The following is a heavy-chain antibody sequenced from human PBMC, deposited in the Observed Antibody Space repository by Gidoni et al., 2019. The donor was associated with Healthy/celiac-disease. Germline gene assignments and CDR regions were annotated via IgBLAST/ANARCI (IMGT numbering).Heavy chain of an antibody. Sequence: QVQLVQSGAEVKKPGASVKVSCKASGYTFTSYYRHWVRQAPGQGLEWMGIINPSGGSTSYAQKFQGRVTMTRDTSTSTVYMELSSLRSEDTAVYYCARARREWLPDNGGGWFDPWGQGTLVTVSS. CDR2: INPSGGST. V-gene: IGHV1-46*01. CDR3: ARARREWLPDNGGGWFDP. J-gene: IGHJ5*02. D-gene: IGHD1-1*01. CDR1: GYTFTSYY.